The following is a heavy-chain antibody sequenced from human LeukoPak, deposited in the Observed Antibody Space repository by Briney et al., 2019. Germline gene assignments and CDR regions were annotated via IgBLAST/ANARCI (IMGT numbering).Heavy chain of an antibody. CDR3: ARAGLGDLFDY. J-gene: IGHJ4*02. CDR1: GFTFSSYS. D-gene: IGHD3-16*01. CDR2: ISSSSSTI. V-gene: IGHV3-48*01. Sequence: PGGSLRLSCAASGFTFSSYSMNWVRQAPGKGLEWVSYISSSSSTIYYADSVKGRFTISRDNSKNTLYLQMGSLRAEDMAVYYCARAGLGDLFDYWGQGTLVTVSS.